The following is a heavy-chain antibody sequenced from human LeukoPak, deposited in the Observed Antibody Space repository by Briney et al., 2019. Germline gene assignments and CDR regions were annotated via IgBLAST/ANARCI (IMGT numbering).Heavy chain of an antibody. D-gene: IGHD6-6*01. CDR1: GFTFSSYW. CDR3: ARESSSSHTYMDV. Sequence: GGSLRLSCAASGFTFSSYWMSWVRQAPGKGLEWVANIKQDGSEKYYVDSVKGRFTISRDNAKNSLYLQMNSLRAEDTAVCYCARESSSSHTYMDVWGKGTTVSVSS. V-gene: IGHV3-7*01. J-gene: IGHJ6*03. CDR2: IKQDGSEK.